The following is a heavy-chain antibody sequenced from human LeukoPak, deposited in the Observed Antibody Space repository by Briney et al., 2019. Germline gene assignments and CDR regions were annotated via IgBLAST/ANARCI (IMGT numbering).Heavy chain of an antibody. Sequence: PGGSLRLSCAASGFTFSTYWMSWVRQAPGKGLEWVSVIYSGGSTYYADSVKGRFTISRDNSKNTLYLQMNSLRAEDTAVYYCAREDYGGNSGTDVWGKGTTVTVSS. V-gene: IGHV3-53*01. D-gene: IGHD4-23*01. CDR1: GFTFSTYW. J-gene: IGHJ6*04. CDR2: IYSGGST. CDR3: AREDYGGNSGTDV.